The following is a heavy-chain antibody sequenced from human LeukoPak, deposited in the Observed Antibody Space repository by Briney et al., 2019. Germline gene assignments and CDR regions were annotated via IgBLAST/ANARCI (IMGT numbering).Heavy chain of an antibody. CDR2: ISGSGGST. V-gene: IGHV3-23*01. CDR1: GFTFSSYA. CDR3: AKDAGSGSYYSAYYYYGMDV. Sequence: GRSLRLSCAASGFTFSSYAMSWVRQAPGKGLEWVSVISGSGGSTYYADSVKGRFTISRDNSKNTLYLQMNSLRAEDTAVYYCAKDAGSGSYYSAYYYYGMDVWGQGTTVTVSS. J-gene: IGHJ6*02. D-gene: IGHD3-10*01.